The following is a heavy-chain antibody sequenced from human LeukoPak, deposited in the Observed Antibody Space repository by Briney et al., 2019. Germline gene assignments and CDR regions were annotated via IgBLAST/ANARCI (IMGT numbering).Heavy chain of an antibody. V-gene: IGHV1-2*02. D-gene: IGHD4-17*01. J-gene: IGHJ5*02. CDR1: GYTFTGYY. CDR3: ARVNGDYQGWFDP. Sequence: GASVKVSCKASGYTFTGYYMHWVRQAPGQGLEWMGWINPNSGGTNYAQKFQGRVTMTRDTSISTAYMELSRLRSDDTAVYYCARVNGDYQGWFDPWGQGTLVTVSS. CDR2: INPNSGGT.